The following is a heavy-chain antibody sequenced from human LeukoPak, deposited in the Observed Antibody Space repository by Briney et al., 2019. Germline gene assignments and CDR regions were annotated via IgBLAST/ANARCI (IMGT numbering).Heavy chain of an antibody. CDR3: AKDNLITMIVVVISPNFDY. D-gene: IGHD3-22*01. V-gene: IGHV3-23*01. Sequence: GGSLRLSCAASGFTFSNYAMSWVRQAPGKGLEWVSAISGSGGSTYYADSVKGRFTISRDNSKNTLYLQMNSLRAEDTAVYYCAKDNLITMIVVVISPNFDYWGQGTLVTVSS. CDR1: GFTFSNYA. CDR2: ISGSGGST. J-gene: IGHJ4*02.